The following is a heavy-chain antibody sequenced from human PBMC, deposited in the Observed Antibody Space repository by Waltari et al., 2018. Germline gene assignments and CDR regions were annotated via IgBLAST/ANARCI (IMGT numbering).Heavy chain of an antibody. V-gene: IGHV1-46*01. CDR3: AKGGDGGNWFDP. CDR1: GHTLTTYY. CDR2: HNPSGGET. Sequence: QVQLMQSGAEVKKPGASVKVSCKASGHTLTTYYLHWVRQTPGQGLEWMGMHNPSGGETSYDKKFRGKVTMTRETSTSTVYMELRSLRFEDTAVYYCAKGGDGGNWFDPWGQGTLVTVSP. J-gene: IGHJ5*02.